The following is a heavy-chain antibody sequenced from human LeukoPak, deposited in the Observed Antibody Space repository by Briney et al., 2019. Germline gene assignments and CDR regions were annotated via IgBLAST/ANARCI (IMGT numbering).Heavy chain of an antibody. CDR3: TRNYDSSGYTTFGY. V-gene: IGHV4-59*01. CDR2: IYYSGST. CDR1: GGSISTYY. Sequence: SETLSLTCTVSGGSISTYYWSWIRQPPGKGLEWIGHIYYSGSTNYNPSPKSRVTIAVDTSKNHFSLKLSSVTAADTAVYYCTRNYDSSGYTTFGYWGRGTLVTVSS. D-gene: IGHD3-22*01. J-gene: IGHJ4*02.